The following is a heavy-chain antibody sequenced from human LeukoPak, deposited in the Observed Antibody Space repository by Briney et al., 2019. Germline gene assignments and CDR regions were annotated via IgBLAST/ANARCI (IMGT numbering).Heavy chain of an antibody. CDR2: ISYDGSNK. D-gene: IGHD3-22*01. CDR3: AKGAGHYYDSSGYPRTSDY. Sequence: GGSLRLSCAASGFTFSSYAMHWVRQAPGKGLEWVAVISYDGSNKYYADSVKGRFTISRDNSKNTLYLQMNSLRAEDTAVYYCAKGAGHYYDSSGYPRTSDYWGQGTLVTVSS. J-gene: IGHJ4*02. CDR1: GFTFSSYA. V-gene: IGHV3-30*04.